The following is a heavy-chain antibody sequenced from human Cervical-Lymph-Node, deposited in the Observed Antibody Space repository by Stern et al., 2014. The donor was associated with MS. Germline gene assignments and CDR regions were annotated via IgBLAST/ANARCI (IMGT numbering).Heavy chain of an antibody. CDR3: GMDV. V-gene: IGHV1-69*01. CDR1: ELTFSNSA. J-gene: IGHJ6*02. CDR2: IIPIFGTA. Sequence: VQLVESGAEVKKPGSSVKVSCKASELTFSNSAITWVRQAPGQGLERMGGIIPIFGTARNTQKFQGRVTITADESTSTVYMELSSLRSDDTAVYWCGMDVWGQGTTVIVSS.